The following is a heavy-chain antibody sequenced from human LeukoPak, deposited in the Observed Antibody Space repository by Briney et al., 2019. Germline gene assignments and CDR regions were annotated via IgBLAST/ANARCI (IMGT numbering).Heavy chain of an antibody. CDR2: ISGSGDNT. Sequence: GGSLRLSCAASGFTFSSYAMSWVRQVPGKGLEWVSVISGSGDNTYYADSVKGRFTISRDNSKNTLYLQMNSLRAEDTAVYYCARADSSSWYAFDIWGQGTMVTVSS. CDR1: GFTFSSYA. CDR3: ARADSSSWYAFDI. V-gene: IGHV3-23*01. D-gene: IGHD6-13*01. J-gene: IGHJ3*02.